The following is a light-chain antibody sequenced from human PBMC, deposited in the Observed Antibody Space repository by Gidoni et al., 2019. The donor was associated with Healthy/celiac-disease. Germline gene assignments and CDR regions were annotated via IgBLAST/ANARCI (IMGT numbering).Light chain of an antibody. J-gene: IGKJ1*01. V-gene: IGKV1-39*01. CDR1: QSISSY. CDR3: QQSYSTPWT. CDR2: AAS. Sequence: DIQMTQSPSSLSASVGYRVTITCRASQSISSYLNWYQQKPGKAPKLLIYAASSLQSGVPSRFSGSGSGTDFTLTISSLQPEDFATYYCQQSYSTPWTFXQXTKVXIK.